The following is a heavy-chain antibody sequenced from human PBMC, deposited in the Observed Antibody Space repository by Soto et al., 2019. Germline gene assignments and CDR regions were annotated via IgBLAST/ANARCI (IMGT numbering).Heavy chain of an antibody. CDR3: AGYSHKGD. J-gene: IGHJ4*02. V-gene: IGHV3-66*01. Sequence: GGSLRLSCAASGFTVSNNCMSWVRQAPGKGLEWVSLIYSGGSTHYADSVKGRFTISRDNSKNTLYLQMSSLRVEDTAVYYCAGYSHKGDWGQGTLVTVSS. CDR1: GFTVSNNC. D-gene: IGHD1-26*01. CDR2: IYSGGST.